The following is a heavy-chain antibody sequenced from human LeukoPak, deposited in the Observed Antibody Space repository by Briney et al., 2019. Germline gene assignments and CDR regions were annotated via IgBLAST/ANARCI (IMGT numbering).Heavy chain of an antibody. CDR1: GYTFTSYA. D-gene: IGHD1-26*01. V-gene: IGHV7-4-1*02. Sequence: ASVTVSCKASGYTFTSYAMNWVRQAPGQGLGWMGWINTNTGNPAYAQGFTGRFVFSLDTSVSTAYLQISSLKAEDTAVYYCASWIVSLVGATSVGSFDYWGQGTLVTVSS. J-gene: IGHJ4*02. CDR3: ASWIVSLVGATSVGSFDY. CDR2: INTNTGNP.